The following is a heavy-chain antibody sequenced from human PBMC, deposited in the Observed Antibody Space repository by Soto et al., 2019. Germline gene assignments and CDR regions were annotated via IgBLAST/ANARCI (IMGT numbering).Heavy chain of an antibody. CDR1: GFTFSSYA. J-gene: IGHJ5*02. D-gene: IGHD6-13*01. Sequence: EVQLLESGGGLVQPGGSLRLSCAASGFTFSSYAMSWVRQAPGKGLEWASAISGSGGSTYYADSVKGRFTISRDNSKNTLYLQMNSLRAEDTAVYYCAKDPRAAAGKTFNLFDPWGQGTLVTVSS. CDR3: AKDPRAAAGKTFNLFDP. V-gene: IGHV3-23*01. CDR2: ISGSGGST.